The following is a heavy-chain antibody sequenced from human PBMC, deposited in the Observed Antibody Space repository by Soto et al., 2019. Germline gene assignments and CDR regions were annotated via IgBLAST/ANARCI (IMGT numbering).Heavy chain of an antibody. V-gene: IGHV1-46*01. Sequence: QVQFVQSGAEVKMPGASVKVSCKASGYTFTNYNVHWVRQAPGQGLEWMAIIYARGGSTSYAQNFQGRVTVTWDTSTSTVYLELNSLRSDDTAVYYCFRGGYDDYGKEGRYWGQGTLVTVSS. CDR3: FRGGYDDYGKEGRY. D-gene: IGHD5-12*01. CDR2: IYARGGST. J-gene: IGHJ4*02. CDR1: GYTFTNYN.